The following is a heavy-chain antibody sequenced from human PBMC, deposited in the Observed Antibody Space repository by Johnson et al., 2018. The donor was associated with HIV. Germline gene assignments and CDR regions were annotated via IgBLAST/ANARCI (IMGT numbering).Heavy chain of an antibody. V-gene: IGHV3-30*04. D-gene: IGHD2-21*02. CDR3: AKVKGVGPDYAFDI. Sequence: VLLLESGGGVVQPGRSQRLSCAASGFTFSSYAMHWVRQAPGKGLEWVAVISYDGSNKYYADSVNGRFTISRDNSKNTLYLQMNSLRVEDTAVYYCAKVKGVGPDYAFDIWGQGTMVTVSS. J-gene: IGHJ3*02. CDR2: ISYDGSNK. CDR1: GFTFSSYA.